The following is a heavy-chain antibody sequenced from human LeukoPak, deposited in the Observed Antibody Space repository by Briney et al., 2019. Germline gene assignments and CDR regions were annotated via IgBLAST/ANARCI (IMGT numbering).Heavy chain of an antibody. J-gene: IGHJ4*02. V-gene: IGHV3-9*01. CDR2: ISWNSGSI. CDR1: GFTFDDYA. D-gene: IGHD4-17*01. CDR3: VNGESFYGDYGFDY. Sequence: GGSLRLSCAASGFTFDDYAMHWVRQAPGKGLEWVSGISWNSGSIGYADSVKGRFTISRGNSKNTLYLQMNNLRVEDTAVFYCVNGESFYGDYGFDYWGQGTLVTVSS.